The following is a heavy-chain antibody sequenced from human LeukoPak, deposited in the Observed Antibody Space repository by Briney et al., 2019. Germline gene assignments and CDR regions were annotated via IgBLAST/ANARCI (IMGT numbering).Heavy chain of an antibody. CDR1: GFTFSSYD. V-gene: IGHV3-23*01. CDR3: TRGRTSRY. J-gene: IGHJ4*02. Sequence: GGSLRLSCAASGFTFSSYDMSWVRQGAGKGLECVAGISAGGGSTYYADSVKGRFTISRDNSKNTVYLQMNSLRADDTAVYYCTRGRTSRYWGQGTLVTVSS. CDR2: ISAGGGST.